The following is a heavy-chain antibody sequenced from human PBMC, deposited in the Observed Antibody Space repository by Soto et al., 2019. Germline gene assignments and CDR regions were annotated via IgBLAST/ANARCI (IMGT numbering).Heavy chain of an antibody. J-gene: IGHJ4*02. CDR3: ARDRELGRSSPYFDF. Sequence: GGSLRLSCAASGFSFSHYAMHWVRQAPGKGLEWVAVIWHDGNNRRYGDSVRGRFTVSSDNSKNTVYLQMDSLRVEDTAMYYCARDRELGRSSPYFDFWGQGTLVTVSS. CDR1: GFSFSHYA. D-gene: IGHD6-6*01. CDR2: IWHDGNNR. V-gene: IGHV3-33*08.